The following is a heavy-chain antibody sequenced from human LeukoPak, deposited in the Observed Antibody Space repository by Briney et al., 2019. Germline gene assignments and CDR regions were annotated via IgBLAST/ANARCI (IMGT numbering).Heavy chain of an antibody. D-gene: IGHD7-27*01. V-gene: IGHV3-30*14. CDR2: ISYDGSNK. CDR1: GFTFSSYA. Sequence: GGSLRLSCAASGFTFSSYAMHWVRQAPGRGLEWVAVISYDGSNKYYADSVKGRFTISRDNSKNTLYLQMNSLRAEDTAVYYCARVPGDHNYFDYWGQGTLVTVSS. CDR3: ARVPGDHNYFDY. J-gene: IGHJ4*02.